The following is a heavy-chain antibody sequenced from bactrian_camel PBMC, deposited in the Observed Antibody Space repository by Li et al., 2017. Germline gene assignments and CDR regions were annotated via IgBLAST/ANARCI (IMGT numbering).Heavy chain of an antibody. CDR2: INSVGGST. D-gene: IGHD3*01. J-gene: IGHJ4*01. Sequence: QLVESGGGLVQPGGSLRLSCAASGFTFSSYVMNWVRQAPGKGLEWVSVINSVGGSTYYADSVKGRFTISRDNAKNTVYLQMNSLKSEDTGVYYCLRDPESGGPLGQGTQVTVS. V-gene: IGHV3S40*01. CDR1: GFTFSSYV.